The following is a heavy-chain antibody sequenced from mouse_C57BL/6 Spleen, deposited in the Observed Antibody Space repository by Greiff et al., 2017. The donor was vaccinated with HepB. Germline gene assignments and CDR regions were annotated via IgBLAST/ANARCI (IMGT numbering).Heavy chain of an antibody. CDR1: GFTFSNYW. CDR3: TGGLYDYDGFAY. CDR2: IRLKSDNYAT. V-gene: IGHV6-3*01. J-gene: IGHJ3*01. Sequence: DVKLQESGGGLVQPGGSMKLSCVASGFTFSNYWMNWVRQSPEKGLEWVAQIRLKSDNYATHYAESVKGRFTISRDDSKSSVYLQMNNLRAEDTGIYYCTGGLYDYDGFAYWGQGTLVTVSA. D-gene: IGHD2-4*01.